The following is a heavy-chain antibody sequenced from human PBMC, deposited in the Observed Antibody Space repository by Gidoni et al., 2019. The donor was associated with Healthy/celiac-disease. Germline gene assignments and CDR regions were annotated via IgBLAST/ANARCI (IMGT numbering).Heavy chain of an antibody. D-gene: IGHD4-17*01. CDR1: GFPFSSYS. CDR3: ARDPYGDYYFDY. V-gene: IGHV3-21*01. J-gene: IGHJ4*02. Sequence: EVQLVESGGGLVKPGGSLRLSCAASGFPFSSYSMNWVRQAPGKGLEWVSSISSSSSYIYYADSVKGRFTISRDNAKNSLYLQMNSLRAEDTAVYYCARDPYGDYYFDYWGQGTLVTVSS. CDR2: ISSSSSYI.